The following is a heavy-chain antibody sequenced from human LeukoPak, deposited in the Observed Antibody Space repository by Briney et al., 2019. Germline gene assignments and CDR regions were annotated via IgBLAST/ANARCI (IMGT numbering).Heavy chain of an antibody. D-gene: IGHD2-2*01. CDR3: ARDFVVVPAAMGY. J-gene: IGHJ4*02. CDR2: INPNSGGT. CDR1: GYTFTGYY. Sequence: EASVKVSCKASGYTFTGYYMHWVRQAPGQGLEWMGWINPNSGGTNYAQKFQGRVTMTRDTSISTAYMELSRLRSDDTAVYYCARDFVVVPAAMGYWGQGTLVTVSS. V-gene: IGHV1-2*02.